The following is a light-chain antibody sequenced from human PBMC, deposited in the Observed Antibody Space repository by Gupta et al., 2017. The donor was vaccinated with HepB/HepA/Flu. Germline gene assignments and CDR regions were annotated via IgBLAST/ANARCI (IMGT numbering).Light chain of an antibody. Sequence: EIVLTQSPATLSLSPGERATLSCRASQSVGSQLDWYQQKPGQAPRLVISDASNRATGVPARFSGSGSGTDFSLTISRLESEDFGIYFCQQRSDWPLTFGGGTKVEIK. CDR2: DAS. CDR3: QQRSDWPLT. V-gene: IGKV3-11*01. CDR1: QSVGSQ. J-gene: IGKJ4*01.